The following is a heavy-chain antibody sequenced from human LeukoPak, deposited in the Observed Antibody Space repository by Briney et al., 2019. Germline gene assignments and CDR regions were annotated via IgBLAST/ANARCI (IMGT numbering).Heavy chain of an antibody. CDR3: ARSTPLGSYGSSGWNV. D-gene: IGHD3-22*01. Sequence: SETLSLTCTVSGGSISGGGSYWGWIRQPPGKGLEWIGSIYYSGSTYYNPSLKSRVTISVDTSKNQFSLKLSSVTAADTAVYYCARSTPLGSYGSSGWNVWGQGTLVTVSS. V-gene: IGHV4-39*07. CDR1: GGSISGGGSY. CDR2: IYYSGST. J-gene: IGHJ4*02.